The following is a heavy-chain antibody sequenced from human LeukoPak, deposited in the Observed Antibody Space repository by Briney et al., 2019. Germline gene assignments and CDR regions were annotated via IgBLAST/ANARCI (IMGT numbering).Heavy chain of an antibody. Sequence: PGGSLRLSCAASGFTFSSYAMSWVRQAPGKGLEWVSAISGSGGSTYYADSGKGRFTISRDNSKNTLYLQMNSLRAEDTAVYYCAKDTVEYYYDSSGYYWGQGTLVTVSS. CDR3: AKDTVEYYYDSSGYY. V-gene: IGHV3-23*01. J-gene: IGHJ4*02. CDR2: ISGSGGST. CDR1: GFTFSSYA. D-gene: IGHD3-22*01.